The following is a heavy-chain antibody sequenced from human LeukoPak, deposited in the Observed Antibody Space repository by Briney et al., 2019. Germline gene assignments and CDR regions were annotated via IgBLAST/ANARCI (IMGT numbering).Heavy chain of an antibody. Sequence: GGSLRLSCVASGFDVNDNFMLWIRQAPGQGLKWISIIYASGGAFHSESVKGRFSAFRDTSKNTIFLQMNNLRAADTAMYYCVRRHDYWGQGTLVTVPS. V-gene: IGHV3-53*01. CDR1: GFDVNDNF. J-gene: IGHJ4*02. CDR3: VRRHDY. CDR2: IYASGGA.